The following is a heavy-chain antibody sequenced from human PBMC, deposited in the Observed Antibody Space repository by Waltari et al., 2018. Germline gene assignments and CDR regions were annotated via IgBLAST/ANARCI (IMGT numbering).Heavy chain of an antibody. J-gene: IGHJ4*02. Sequence: EVQLVESGGGLVQPGGSLRLSCVISGFTFSNKYMDWVRQTPGMGLEWVGRSTNKATSYTTIYAASVKGRFSVSRDDSKNSLYLQMDSLKTEDTAVYYCVRGKKGFDYWGQGALVIVSS. CDR1: GFTFSNKY. CDR3: VRGKKGFDY. V-gene: IGHV3-72*01. CDR2: STNKATSYTT.